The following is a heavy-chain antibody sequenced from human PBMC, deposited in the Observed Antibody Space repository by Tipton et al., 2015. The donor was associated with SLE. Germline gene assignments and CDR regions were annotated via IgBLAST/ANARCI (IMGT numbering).Heavy chain of an antibody. Sequence: TLSLTCTVSGASISSYYWSWIRQPPGKGLEWIGYIYYSGNTNYNPSLKNRVTISVDTSKTQFSLKLSSVTAADTAVYYCARGEAAAAEPYHFDYWGQGTLVTVSS. CDR1: GASISSYY. D-gene: IGHD6-13*01. V-gene: IGHV4-59*01. CDR3: ARGEAAAAEPYHFDY. CDR2: IYYSGNT. J-gene: IGHJ4*02.